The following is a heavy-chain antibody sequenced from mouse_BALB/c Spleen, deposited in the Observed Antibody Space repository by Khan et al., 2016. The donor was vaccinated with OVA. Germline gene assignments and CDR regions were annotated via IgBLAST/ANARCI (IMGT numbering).Heavy chain of an antibody. CDR1: GFTFSDYY. D-gene: IGHD1-2*01. CDR3: ARLDYGYGCAY. Sequence: EVQLQESGGGLVEPGGSLRLSCATSGFTFSDYYMSWVRQPPGKALEWLGFIRKKASGYTTEYSASVKGRFTISRDNSQSILYLQMNSLRAEDSATYYCARLDYGYGCAYWGQGTLVTVSA. J-gene: IGHJ3*01. V-gene: IGHV7-3*02. CDR2: IRKKASGYTT.